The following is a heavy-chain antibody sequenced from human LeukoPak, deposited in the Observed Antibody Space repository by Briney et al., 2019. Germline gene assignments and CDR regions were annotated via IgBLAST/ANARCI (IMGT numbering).Heavy chain of an antibody. CDR1: GYSLSSGYY. Sequence: SETLSLTCTVSGYSLSSGYYWGWIRQPPGKGLEWIGSIYHSGSTYYNPSLKSRVTISVDTSKNQFSLKLSSVTAADTAVYYCARVVAVAGTGDWFDPWGQGTLVTVSS. CDR3: ARVVAVAGTGDWFDP. V-gene: IGHV4-38-2*02. CDR2: IYHSGST. J-gene: IGHJ5*02. D-gene: IGHD6-19*01.